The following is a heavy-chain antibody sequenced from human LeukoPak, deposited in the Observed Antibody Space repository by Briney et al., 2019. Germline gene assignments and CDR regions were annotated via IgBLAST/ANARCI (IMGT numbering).Heavy chain of an antibody. CDR2: ISSSSGDT. CDR3: ARVAWPDAFDI. CDR1: GFTFSSYA. V-gene: IGHV3-23*01. J-gene: IGHJ3*02. Sequence: PGGSLRLSCAASGFTFSSYAMSWVRQAPGKGLEWVSTISSSSGDTYYADSVKGRLTVSRDNSKNTLYLQMNGLRAEDTAVYYCARVAWPDAFDIWGQGTMVTVS. D-gene: IGHD5-24*01.